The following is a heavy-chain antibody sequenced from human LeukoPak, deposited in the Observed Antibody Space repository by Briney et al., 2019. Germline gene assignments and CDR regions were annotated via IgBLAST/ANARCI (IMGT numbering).Heavy chain of an antibody. D-gene: IGHD4-17*01. CDR3: ARDYGDYVTPYYYMDV. CDR2: IIPIFGTA. J-gene: IGHJ6*03. CDR1: GGTFTSYA. V-gene: IGHV1-69*05. Sequence: SVKVSCKASGGTFTSYAISWVRQAPGQGLEWMARIIPIFGTANYAQKFQGRVTITTDESTSTAYMELSSLRSEDTAVYYCARDYGDYVTPYYYMDVWGKGTTVTVSS.